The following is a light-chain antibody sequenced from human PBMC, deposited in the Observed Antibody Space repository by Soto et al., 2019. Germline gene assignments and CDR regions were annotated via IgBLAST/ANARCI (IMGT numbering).Light chain of an antibody. CDR1: QSVNSN. Sequence: EIVMTQSPATLSVSPGERATLSCRASQSVNSNLAWYQQKPGQAPRLLIYGASNRSPGIPARFSGRGSGSEFTLAISSLKSENFVVYYCQPYNDWPAGAVGPGAKVDIE. CDR3: QPYNDWPAGA. CDR2: GAS. J-gene: IGKJ3*01. V-gene: IGKV3-15*01.